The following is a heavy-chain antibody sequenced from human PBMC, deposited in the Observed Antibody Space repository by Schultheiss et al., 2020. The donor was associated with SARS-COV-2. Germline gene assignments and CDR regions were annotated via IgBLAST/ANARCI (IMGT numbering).Heavy chain of an antibody. J-gene: IGHJ4*02. CDR3: ARESLSDYAGVVDY. CDR1: GGSISSYY. D-gene: IGHD4-17*01. V-gene: IGHV3-11*04. Sequence: GGSLRLSCTVSGGSISSYYWSWIRQPPGKGLEWVSYISSSGSTIYYADSVKGRFTISRDNAKNSLYLQMNSLRAEDTAVYYCARESLSDYAGVVDYWGQGTLVTVSS. CDR2: ISSSGSTI.